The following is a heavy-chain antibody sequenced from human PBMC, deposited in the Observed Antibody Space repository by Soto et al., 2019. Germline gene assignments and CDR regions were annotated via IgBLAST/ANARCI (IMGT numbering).Heavy chain of an antibody. CDR2: VWYDESYK. CDR1: GFTFSTYG. J-gene: IGHJ4*02. D-gene: IGHD3-22*01. V-gene: IGHV3-33*01. Sequence: QVQLVESGGSVVQPGRSLRLSCAASGFTFSTYGMHWVRQAPGKGLEWVAVVWYDESYKYYADSVKGRFTIYRDNPKNALCLQMNSLRAEDTAVYYCARNGDAYYDSSGYYPDWGQGTLVTVSS. CDR3: ARNGDAYYDSSGYYPD.